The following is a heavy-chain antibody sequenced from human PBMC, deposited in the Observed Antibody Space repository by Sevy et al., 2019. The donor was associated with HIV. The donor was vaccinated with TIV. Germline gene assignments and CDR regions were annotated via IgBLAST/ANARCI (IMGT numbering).Heavy chain of an antibody. V-gene: IGHV3-9*01. D-gene: IGHD2-21*01. CDR3: AKDQLSLEVVDQFDY. J-gene: IGHJ4*02. CDR1: GFTFETYA. CDR2: ITWNSGTI. Sequence: GGSLRLSCAASGFTFETYAMHWVRLSPGKGLEWVSGITWNSGTIGYADSVKGRFIISRDNAKNSLYLQMNSLRPEDTAFYYCAKDQLSLEVVDQFDYWGQGTLVTVSS.